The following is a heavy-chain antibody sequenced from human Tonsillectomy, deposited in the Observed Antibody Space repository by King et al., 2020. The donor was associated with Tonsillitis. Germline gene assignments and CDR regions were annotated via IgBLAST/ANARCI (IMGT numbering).Heavy chain of an antibody. CDR3: ARVISGSYRFYFDY. CDR2: IRVYTGNT. Sequence: QLVQSGAEVKKPGASVKVSCQASGYTFTSYGITWVRQAPGQGPEWMGWIRVYTGNTDYAQKLQGRVTMTAETSTSTAYMELRSLTSDDTAVYYCARVISGSYRFYFDYWGQGTLVTVSS. CDR1: GYTFTSYG. D-gene: IGHD1-26*01. V-gene: IGHV1-18*04. J-gene: IGHJ4*02.